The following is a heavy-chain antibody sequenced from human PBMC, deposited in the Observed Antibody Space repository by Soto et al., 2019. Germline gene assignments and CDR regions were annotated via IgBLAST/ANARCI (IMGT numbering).Heavy chain of an antibody. V-gene: IGHV4-59*11. CDR3: ARDLGYCSGRTCYYFDY. CDR2: IYYSGST. D-gene: IGHD2-15*01. CDR1: GGSTSSHY. J-gene: IGHJ4*02. Sequence: SETLSLTCTVSGGSTSSHYWSWIRQPPGKGLEWIGYIYYSGSTNYNPSLKSRVTMSLNTSKNQFSLKLSSVTAADTAVYYCARDLGYCSGRTCYYFDYWGQGTLVTVSS.